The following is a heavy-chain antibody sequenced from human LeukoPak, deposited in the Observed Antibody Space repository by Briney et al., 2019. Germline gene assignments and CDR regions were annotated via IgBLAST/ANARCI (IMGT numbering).Heavy chain of an antibody. Sequence: NPSGTLSLTCAVSGGSISSSNWWSWVRQPPGKGLAWIGEIYHSGSTNYNPSLKSRVTISVDTSKNQFSLKLSSVTAADTAVYYCARFSDYGGEEYFDLWGRGTLVTVSS. CDR1: GGSISSSNW. V-gene: IGHV4-4*02. CDR3: ARFSDYGGEEYFDL. D-gene: IGHD4-23*01. CDR2: IYHSGST. J-gene: IGHJ2*01.